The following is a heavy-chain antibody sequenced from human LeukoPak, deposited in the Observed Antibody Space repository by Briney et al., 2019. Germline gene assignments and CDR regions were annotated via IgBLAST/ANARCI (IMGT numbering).Heavy chain of an antibody. CDR2: ISAYNGNT. D-gene: IGHD3-10*01. CDR3: ARVGEGAHGGKWFDL. J-gene: IGHJ5*02. CDR1: GYTFTSCG. Sequence: ASVKVSCKASGYTFTSCGISWVRQAPGQGLEWMGWISAYNGNTNYAQKLQGRVTMTTDTSTSTAYMELRSLRSDDTAVYYCARVGEGAHGGKWFDLWGQGTLVTVSS. V-gene: IGHV1-18*01.